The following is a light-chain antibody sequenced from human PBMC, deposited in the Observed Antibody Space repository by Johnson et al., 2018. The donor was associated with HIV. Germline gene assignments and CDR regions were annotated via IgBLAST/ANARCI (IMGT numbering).Light chain of an antibody. CDR2: KNN. CDR3: GTWDTSLSAGGV. CDR1: SSTIGNNY. J-gene: IGLJ1*01. V-gene: IGLV1-51*02. Sequence: QSVLTQPPSVTAAPGQKVTISCSGSSSTIGNNYVSWYQVLPGTAPKLLIYKNNERPSGIPDRFSGSKSGTSATLGITGLQTGDEADYYCGTWDTSLSAGGVFGTGTKVTVL.